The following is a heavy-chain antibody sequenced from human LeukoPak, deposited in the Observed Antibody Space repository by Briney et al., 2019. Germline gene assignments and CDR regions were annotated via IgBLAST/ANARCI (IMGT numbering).Heavy chain of an antibody. CDR1: GFTFSSYS. Sequence: PGGSLRLSCAASGFTFSSYSMNWVRQAPGKGLEWVSSISSSSSYIYYADSVKGRFTISRDNAKNSLYLRMNSLRAEDTAVYYCASLLWFGDDAFDIWGQGTMVTVSS. D-gene: IGHD3-10*01. V-gene: IGHV3-21*01. CDR3: ASLLWFGDDAFDI. CDR2: ISSSSSYI. J-gene: IGHJ3*02.